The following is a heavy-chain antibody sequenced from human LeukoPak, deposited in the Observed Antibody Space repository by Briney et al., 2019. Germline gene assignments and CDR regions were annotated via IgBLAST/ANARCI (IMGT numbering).Heavy chain of an antibody. V-gene: IGHV4-4*08. Sequence: SETLSLTCTVSGGSISSYYWSWIRQPPGKGLEWIGYIYTSGSTNYNPSLKSRVTISVDTSKNQFSLKLSSVTAADTAVYYCARDYNWNYVGAYYFDYWGQGTLVTVSS. CDR1: GGSISSYY. J-gene: IGHJ4*02. D-gene: IGHD1-7*01. CDR2: IYTSGST. CDR3: ARDYNWNYVGAYYFDY.